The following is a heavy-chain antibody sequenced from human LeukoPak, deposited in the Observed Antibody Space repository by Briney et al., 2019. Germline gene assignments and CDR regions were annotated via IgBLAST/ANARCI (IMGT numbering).Heavy chain of an antibody. CDR1: GFTFSGSA. CDR3: TILSGSYWSIDY. D-gene: IGHD1-26*01. J-gene: IGHJ4*02. CDR2: IRSKANSYAT. Sequence: GGSLRLSCAAPGFTFSGSAMHWVRQASGKGLEWVGRIRSKANSYATAYAASVKGRFTISRDDSKNTAYLQMNSLKTEDTAVYYCTILSGSYWSIDYWGQGTLVTVSS. V-gene: IGHV3-73*01.